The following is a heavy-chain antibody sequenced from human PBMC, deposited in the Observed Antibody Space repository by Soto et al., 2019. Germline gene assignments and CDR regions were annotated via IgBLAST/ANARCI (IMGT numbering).Heavy chain of an antibody. CDR1: GYSFTRFG. V-gene: IGHV1-18*01. Sequence: QVQLLQSGAEVKKPGASVRVSCKASGYSFTRFGISWVRQAPGQGLEWVGRISTYNGNTKYAQKLQGRVTVSTDTSTSTAYMELRSRRSDDTAVYYCARDPHYSPSPQVFDYWGQGTLLTVSS. CDR3: ARDPHYSPSPQVFDY. D-gene: IGHD3-10*01. J-gene: IGHJ4*02. CDR2: ISTYNGNT.